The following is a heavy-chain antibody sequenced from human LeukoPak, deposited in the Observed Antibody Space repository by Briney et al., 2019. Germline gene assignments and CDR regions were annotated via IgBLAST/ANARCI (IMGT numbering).Heavy chain of an antibody. Sequence: GGSLRLSCAASGFTFSSYAMAWVRQAPGKGLEWVSGISGDAVTIYYADSVKGRFTISRDNSKNTLYLQMSSLRAEDTAVYYCAKRDYYDSSGYFPLFDYCGQGTLVTVSS. CDR1: GFTFSSYA. CDR3: AKRDYYDSSGYFPLFDY. CDR2: ISGDAVTI. V-gene: IGHV3-23*01. J-gene: IGHJ4*02. D-gene: IGHD3-22*01.